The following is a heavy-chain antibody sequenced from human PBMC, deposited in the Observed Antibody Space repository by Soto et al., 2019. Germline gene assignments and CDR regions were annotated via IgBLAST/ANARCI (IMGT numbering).Heavy chain of an antibody. J-gene: IGHJ4*02. CDR2: ISERGDTT. Sequence: GGSLRLSCAASGFTISSNAMYWVRQAPGKGLEWVSGISERGDTTHYADSVKGRSTISRDTSKNTLYLQLNTLRADDRAVYFCAKDKPGTTSFDYWGQGTLVTVSS. D-gene: IGHD1-1*01. CDR1: GFTISSNA. V-gene: IGHV3-23*01. CDR3: AKDKPGTTSFDY.